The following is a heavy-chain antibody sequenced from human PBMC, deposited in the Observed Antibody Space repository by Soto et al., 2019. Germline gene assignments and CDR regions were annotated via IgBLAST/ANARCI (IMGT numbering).Heavy chain of an antibody. J-gene: IGHJ6*02. Sequence: ASVKVSCKASGYTFTGCYMHWVRQAPGQGLEWMGWINPNSGGTNYAQKFQGRVTMTRDTSISTAYMELSRLRSDDTAVYYCANGRSMVRGVITYYYYYGMDVWGQGTTVTVSS. D-gene: IGHD3-10*01. CDR3: ANGRSMVRGVITYYYYYGMDV. CDR2: INPNSGGT. V-gene: IGHV1-2*02. CDR1: GYTFTGCY.